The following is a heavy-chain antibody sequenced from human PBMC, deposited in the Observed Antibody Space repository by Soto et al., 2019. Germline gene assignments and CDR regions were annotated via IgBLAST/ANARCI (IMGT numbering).Heavy chain of an antibody. CDR1: GGSISSYY. D-gene: IGHD5-18*01. CDR3: ARAYSYDLLDFDY. V-gene: IGHV4-59*01. CDR2: IYYSGST. J-gene: IGHJ4*02. Sequence: PSETLSLTCTVSGGSISSYYWGWIRQPPGKGLEWIGYIYYSGSTNYNPSLKSRVTISVDTSKNQFSLKLSSVTAADTAVYYCARAYSYDLLDFDYWGQGTLVTVSS.